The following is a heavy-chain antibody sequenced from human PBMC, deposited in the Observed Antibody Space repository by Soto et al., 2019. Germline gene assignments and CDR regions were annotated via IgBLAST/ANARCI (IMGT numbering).Heavy chain of an antibody. J-gene: IGHJ4*02. CDR1: GGSFSGYY. Sequence: QVQLQQWGAGLLKPSETLSLTCAVYGGSFSGYYWSWIRQPPGKGREWIGEINHSGSTNYNPSLKSRVTISVDTSKNQFSLKLSSVTAADTAVYYCARGRYGYYGSGSYYYFDYWGQGTLVTVSS. D-gene: IGHD3-10*01. V-gene: IGHV4-34*01. CDR2: INHSGST. CDR3: ARGRYGYYGSGSYYYFDY.